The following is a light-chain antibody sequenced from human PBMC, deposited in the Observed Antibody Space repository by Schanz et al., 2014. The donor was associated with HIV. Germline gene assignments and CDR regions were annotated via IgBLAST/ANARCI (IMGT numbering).Light chain of an antibody. CDR1: SSNIGAGFD. V-gene: IGLV1-40*01. CDR3: VSWDGSLNGLL. J-gene: IGLJ2*01. CDR2: GNS. Sequence: QSVLTQPPSVSGAPGQTVTISCTGSSSNIGAGFDLHWYQHLPGTAPKLLIYGNSNRPSGVPDRFSGSKSGTSASLAISGLQSEDEADYYCVSWDGSLNGLLFGGGTKLTVL.